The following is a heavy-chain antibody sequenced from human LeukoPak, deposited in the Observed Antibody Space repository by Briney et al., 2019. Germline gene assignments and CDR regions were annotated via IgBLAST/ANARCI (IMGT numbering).Heavy chain of an antibody. CDR2: INAGNGNT. CDR1: GYTVTSYA. V-gene: IGHV1-3*01. D-gene: IGHD6-19*01. CDR3: AGGAVAGAGYFDY. J-gene: IGHJ4*02. Sequence: ASVKVSCKASGYTVTSYAMHWVRQAPGQRLEWMGWINAGNGNTKYSQRFQGRVTITRDTSANTAYMELSSLRSEDTAAYYCAGGAVAGAGYFDYWGQGTLVTVSS.